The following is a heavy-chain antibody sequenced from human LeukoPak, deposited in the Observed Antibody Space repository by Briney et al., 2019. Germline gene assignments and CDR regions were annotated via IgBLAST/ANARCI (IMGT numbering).Heavy chain of an antibody. CDR3: ARDIAVAGVFDY. D-gene: IGHD6-19*01. CDR2: IWYNGSNK. J-gene: IGHJ4*02. CDR1: GFTFSSYG. V-gene: IGHV3-33*01. Sequence: PGRSLRLSCAASGFTFSSYGMHWVRQAPGKGLEWVAVIWYNGSNKYYADSVKGRFTISRDNSKNTLYLQMNSLRAEDTAVYYCARDIAVAGVFDYWGQGTLVTVSS.